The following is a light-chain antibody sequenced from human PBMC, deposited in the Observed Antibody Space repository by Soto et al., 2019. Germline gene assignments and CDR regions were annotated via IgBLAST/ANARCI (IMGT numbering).Light chain of an antibody. Sequence: DIQMTQSPSSLSASVGDRVTITCRASQSISTFLNWYQQQPGKAPKLLSYAASSLQSGVPSRFSGSGSGAEFTLTIGSLQPEDFATYYCQQSYSLPLTFGHGTKVEVK. V-gene: IGKV1-39*01. CDR3: QQSYSLPLT. J-gene: IGKJ1*01. CDR1: QSISTF. CDR2: AAS.